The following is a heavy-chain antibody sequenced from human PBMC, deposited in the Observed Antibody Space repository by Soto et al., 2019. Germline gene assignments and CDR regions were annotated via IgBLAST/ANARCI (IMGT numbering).Heavy chain of an antibody. J-gene: IGHJ5*02. V-gene: IGHV3-30-3*01. CDR2: ISDDGNNK. D-gene: IGHD3-3*01. CDR3: ARDALPDDFRSGGYWFDP. CDR1: GFTFRTFA. Sequence: QVQLVESGGGVVQPGRSLRLSCAASGFTFRTFALHWVRQAPGKGLEWVALISDDGNNKYYADSVKGRFSISRDNSKNTVYMEMNSLREDDTAAYYCARDALPDDFRSGGYWFDPWGQGTLVTVSS.